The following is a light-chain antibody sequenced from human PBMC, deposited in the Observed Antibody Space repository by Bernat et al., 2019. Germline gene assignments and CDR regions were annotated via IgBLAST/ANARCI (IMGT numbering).Light chain of an antibody. CDR2: SAS. CDR3: QQYHVYPPT. J-gene: IGKJ1*01. CDR1: QYISIS. V-gene: IGKV1-16*02. Sequence: IQMTQSPTLLSASVGDKVNITCQASQYISISLAWLQQKPGRAPKSLIYSASILQSEFPSKFRISGYGTDFSLTISRLHPGDSATYYCQQYHVYPPTFGQGTKVEIK.